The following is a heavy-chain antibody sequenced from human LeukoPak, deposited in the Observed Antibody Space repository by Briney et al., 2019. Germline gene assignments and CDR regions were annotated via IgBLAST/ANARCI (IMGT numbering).Heavy chain of an antibody. J-gene: IGHJ4*02. V-gene: IGHV4-59*12. CDR3: ARDRPRGLRYSGYQFDY. CDR2: IYYSGST. D-gene: IGHD5-12*01. CDR1: GGSISSYY. Sequence: PSETLSLTCTVSGGSISSYYWSWIRQPPGKGLEWIRYIYYSGSTNYNPSLKSRVTISVDTSKNQFSLKLSSVTAADTAVYYCARDRPRGLRYSGYQFDYWGQGTLVTVSS.